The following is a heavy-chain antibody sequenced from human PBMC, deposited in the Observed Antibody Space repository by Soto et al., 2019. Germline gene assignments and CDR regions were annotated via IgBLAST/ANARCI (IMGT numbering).Heavy chain of an antibody. Sequence: LRLSCAASGFTFSSYAMSWVRQAPGKGLEWVSAISGSGGSTYYADSVKGRFTISRDNSKNTLYLQMNSLRAEDTAVYYCGRGSGPRGRPYWGQGILVTVSS. D-gene: IGHD6-25*01. CDR3: GRGSGPRGRPY. V-gene: IGHV3-23*01. CDR2: ISGSGGST. CDR1: GFTFSSYA. J-gene: IGHJ4*02.